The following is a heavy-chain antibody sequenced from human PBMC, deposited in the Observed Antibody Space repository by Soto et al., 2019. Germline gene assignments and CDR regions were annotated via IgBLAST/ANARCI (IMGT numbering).Heavy chain of an antibody. CDR1: GGSISSYY. Sequence: QVQLQESGPGLVKPSETLSLTCTVSGGSISSYYWSWIRQPPGKGLEWIGYIYYSGSTNYNPSLKSRVTISVDTSKNQFSLKLSSVTAADTAVYYCARSIVLRGWYFDLWGRGTLVTVSS. CDR2: IYYSGST. CDR3: ARSIVLRGWYFDL. J-gene: IGHJ2*01. D-gene: IGHD3-3*01. V-gene: IGHV4-59*01.